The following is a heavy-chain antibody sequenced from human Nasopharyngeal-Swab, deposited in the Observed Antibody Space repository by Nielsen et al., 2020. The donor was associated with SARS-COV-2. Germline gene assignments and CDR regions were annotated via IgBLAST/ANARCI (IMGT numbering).Heavy chain of an antibody. Sequence: GESLKISCAASGFTFSSYWMSWVRQAPGKGLEWVANIKQDGGEKYYVDSVKGRFTISRDNAKNSLYLQMNSLRAEDTAVYYCARELIVATTRLYYFDYWGQGTLVTVSS. J-gene: IGHJ4*02. CDR2: IKQDGGEK. CDR3: ARELIVATTRLYYFDY. CDR1: GFTFSSYW. V-gene: IGHV3-7*01. D-gene: IGHD5-12*01.